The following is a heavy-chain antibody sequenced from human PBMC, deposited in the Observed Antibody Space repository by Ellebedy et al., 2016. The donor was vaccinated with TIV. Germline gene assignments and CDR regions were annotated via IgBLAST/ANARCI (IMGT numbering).Heavy chain of an antibody. CDR2: IKSKTDGGTT. CDR3: TTAPGSITMVRGVTILFDQ. V-gene: IGHV3-15*01. CDR1: GFTFSNAW. J-gene: IGHJ4*02. Sequence: GESLKISCEASGFTFSNAWMSWVRQAPGKGLEWVGRIKSKTDGGTTDNAAPVKGRFSISRDDSKNTLYLQMNSLKTEDTAVYYCTTAPGSITMVRGVTILFDQWGQGTLVTVSS. D-gene: IGHD3-10*01.